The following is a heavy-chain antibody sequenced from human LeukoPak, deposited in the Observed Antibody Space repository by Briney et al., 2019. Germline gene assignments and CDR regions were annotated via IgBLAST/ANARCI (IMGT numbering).Heavy chain of an antibody. Sequence: ASVKVSCKASGYTFSSYDIHWVRQATGQGLEWVGWMNPHSDDTGSAQKFQGRVTMSSDSSISTAYMELSSLTSDDTAIYYCARVGRGFYGSGSYRRFDSWGQGALVTVS. V-gene: IGHV1-8*01. CDR3: ARVGRGFYGSGSYRRFDS. CDR2: MNPHSDDT. J-gene: IGHJ4*02. CDR1: GYTFSSYD. D-gene: IGHD3-10*01.